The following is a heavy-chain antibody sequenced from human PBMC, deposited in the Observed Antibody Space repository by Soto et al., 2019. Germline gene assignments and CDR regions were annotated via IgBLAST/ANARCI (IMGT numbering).Heavy chain of an antibody. D-gene: IGHD1-1*01. CDR2: ISAYNGNT. CDR3: ARGGTAETYYYYYGMDV. J-gene: IGHJ6*02. Sequence: ASVKVSCKASGGTFSTFGISWVRQAPGQGLEWMGWISAYNGNTNYAQKLQGRVTMTTDTSTSTAYMELRSLRSDDTAVYYCARGGTAETYYYYYGMDVWGQGTTVTVSS. CDR1: GGTFSTFG. V-gene: IGHV1-18*01.